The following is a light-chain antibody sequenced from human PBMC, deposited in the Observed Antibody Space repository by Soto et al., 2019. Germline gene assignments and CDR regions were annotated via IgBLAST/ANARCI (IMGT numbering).Light chain of an antibody. V-gene: IGLV1-44*01. J-gene: IGLJ2*01. CDR3: AAWDDTLNGPV. CDR2: TTN. Sequence: QSVLTQPPSASGSPGQRVSISCSGSNSNIGNNTVSWYRHLPGSAPRLLIYTTNQRASGVTDRFSGSRSATSASLAISGLQSEEEADYYCAAWDDTLNGPVFGGGTQLTVL. CDR1: NSNIGNNT.